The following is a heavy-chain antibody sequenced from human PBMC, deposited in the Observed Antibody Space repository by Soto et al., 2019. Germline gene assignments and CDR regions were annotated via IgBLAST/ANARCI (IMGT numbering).Heavy chain of an antibody. V-gene: IGHV3-23*01. CDR2: ISATGGGT. CDR3: AKDRRAGGNSAFYFDF. J-gene: IGHJ4*02. Sequence: LRLSCAASGFKFSNYAMSWVRQAPGKGLEWVSLISATGGGTYYADSVKGRFTISRDNSHNTLYLQVHSLTAEDTAVYYCAKDRRAGGNSAFYFDFWGQGTQVTVSS. CDR1: GFKFSNYA. D-gene: IGHD3-16*01.